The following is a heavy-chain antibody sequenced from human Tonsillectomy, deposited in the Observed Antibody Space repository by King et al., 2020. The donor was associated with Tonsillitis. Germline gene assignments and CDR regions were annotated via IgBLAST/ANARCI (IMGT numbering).Heavy chain of an antibody. CDR1: GYTFTSYG. CDR2: LSAYNGNT. D-gene: IGHD3-9*01. J-gene: IGHJ4*02. CDR3: ARTLYYDFLTGFYSDY. V-gene: IGHV1-18*01. Sequence: VQLVESGAEVKKPGASVKVSCKASGYTFTSYGISWVRQAPGQGREWVGWLSAYNGNTNYAQKLQCRVTMTTDTSTSTAYLELRSLRSDDTAVYYCARTLYYDFLTGFYSDYWGQGTLVTVSS.